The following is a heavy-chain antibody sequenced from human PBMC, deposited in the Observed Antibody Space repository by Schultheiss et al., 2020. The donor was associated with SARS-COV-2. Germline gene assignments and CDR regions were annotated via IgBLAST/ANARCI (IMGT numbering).Heavy chain of an antibody. CDR1: GGSVSSGSYY. D-gene: IGHD3-16*02. Sequence: SETLSLTCTVSGGSVSSGSYYWSWIRQPPGKGLEWIGEINHSGSTNYNPSLKSRVTISVDTSKNQFSLKLSFVTAADTAVYYCARGRAVSTFYYYDYSMDVWGQGTTVTVSS. CDR2: INHSGST. J-gene: IGHJ6*02. V-gene: IGHV4-61*01. CDR3: ARGRAVSTFYYYDYSMDV.